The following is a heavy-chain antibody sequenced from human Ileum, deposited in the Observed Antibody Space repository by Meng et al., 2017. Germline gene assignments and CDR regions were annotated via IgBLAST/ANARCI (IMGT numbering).Heavy chain of an antibody. D-gene: IGHD3-22*01. V-gene: IGHV4-39*01. CDR3: AQPRITMTLGGFRTGWFDP. CDR1: GGSISSSSYY. CDR2: IYYSGST. J-gene: IGHJ5*02. Sequence: QLQLQESGPGLVKPSATLSLTCTVSGGSISSSSYYWGLIRQPPGKGLEWIGSIYYSGSTYYNPSLKSRVTISVDTSKNQFSLKLSSVTAADTAVYYCAQPRITMTLGGFRTGWFDPWGQGTLVTVSS.